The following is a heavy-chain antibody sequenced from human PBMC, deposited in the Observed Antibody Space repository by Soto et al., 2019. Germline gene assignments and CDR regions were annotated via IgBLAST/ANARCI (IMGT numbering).Heavy chain of an antibody. CDR3: ARGVGSSSRFDP. CDR2: IIPIFGTA. J-gene: IGHJ5*02. Sequence: GASVKVSCKASGGTFSSYAISWVRQAPGQGLEWMGGIIPIFGTANYAQKFQGRVTITADESTSTAYMELSSLGSEDTAVYYCARGVGSSSRFDPWGQGTLVTVSS. D-gene: IGHD6-13*01. V-gene: IGHV1-69*13. CDR1: GGTFSSYA.